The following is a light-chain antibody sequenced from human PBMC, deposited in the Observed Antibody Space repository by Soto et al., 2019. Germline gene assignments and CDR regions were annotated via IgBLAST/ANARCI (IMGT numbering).Light chain of an antibody. CDR3: GAWDSSLTTYF. Sequence: QSVLTQPTSVSAAAGQKVTISCSGSSSNVEHNSASWYQQFPGTAPKFLIYDDGNRPSGIPDRFSGAKSGTSATLVITGLQTGDEADYYCGAWDSSLTTYFFGTGTKVTVL. J-gene: IGLJ1*01. CDR1: SSNVEHNS. V-gene: IGLV1-51*01. CDR2: DDG.